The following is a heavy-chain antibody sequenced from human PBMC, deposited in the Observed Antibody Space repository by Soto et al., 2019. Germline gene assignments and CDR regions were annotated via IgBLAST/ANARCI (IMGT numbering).Heavy chain of an antibody. CDR3: ARGDSSDYSTATPADY. Sequence: EVPRLPSLCLVYRLAVQLSRLAPQIRGKGLEWMGIIYPSDSDTRYSPSFQGQVTISADKSISTAYLQWNSLKASDTAMYFCARGDSSDYSTATPADYWGQGTLVTVSS. CDR1: VYRLAVQL. J-gene: IGHJ4*02. D-gene: IGHD3-22*01. CDR2: IYPSDSDT. V-gene: IGHV5-51*01.